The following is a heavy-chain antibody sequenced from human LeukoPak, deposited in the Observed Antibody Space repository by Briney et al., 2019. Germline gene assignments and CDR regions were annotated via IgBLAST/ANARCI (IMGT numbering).Heavy chain of an antibody. J-gene: IGHJ6*02. CDR1: GFTFSSYA. CDR2: ISYDGSNK. V-gene: IGHV3-30-3*01. CDR3: ARDYSVADLYYYYGMDV. D-gene: IGHD6-19*01. Sequence: GRSLRLSCAASGFTFSSYAMHWVRQAPGKGLEWVAVISYDGSNKYYADSVKGRFTISRDNSKNTLYLQMNSLRAEDTAVYYCARDYSVADLYYYYGMDVWGQGTTVTVSS.